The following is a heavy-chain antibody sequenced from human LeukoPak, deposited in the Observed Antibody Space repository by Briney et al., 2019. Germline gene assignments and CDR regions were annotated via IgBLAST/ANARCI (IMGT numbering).Heavy chain of an antibody. Sequence: PSETLSLTCTVSGDSISSSSSYWGWIRQPPGEGLEWIGSIYYSGSTYYNTSLKSRVTISVDTSKNQFSLKLSSVTAADTAVYYCAREGDPGGSGMDVWGKGTTVTISS. D-gene: IGHD1-14*01. CDR1: GDSISSSSSY. J-gene: IGHJ6*03. V-gene: IGHV4-39*07. CDR3: AREGDPGGSGMDV. CDR2: IYYSGST.